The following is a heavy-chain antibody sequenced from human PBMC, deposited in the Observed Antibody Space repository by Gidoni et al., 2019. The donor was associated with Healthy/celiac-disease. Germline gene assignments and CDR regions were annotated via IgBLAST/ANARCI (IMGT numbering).Heavy chain of an antibody. CDR1: GGSFSGYY. Sequence: VQLQQWGAGLLKPSETLSLTCAVYGGSFSGYYWSWIRQPPGKGLEWIGEINHSGSTNYNPSLKSRVTISVDTSKNQFSLKLSSVTAADTAVYYCARVLIVVVPAANNWFDPWGQGTLVTVSS. D-gene: IGHD2-2*01. J-gene: IGHJ5*02. CDR3: ARVLIVVVPAANNWFDP. CDR2: INHSGST. V-gene: IGHV4-34*01.